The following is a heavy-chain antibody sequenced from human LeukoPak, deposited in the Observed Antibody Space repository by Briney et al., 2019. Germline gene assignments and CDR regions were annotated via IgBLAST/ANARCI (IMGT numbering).Heavy chain of an antibody. CDR2: IWYDGSNK. CDR3: VIAAAEVDY. J-gene: IGHJ4*02. D-gene: IGHD6-13*01. CDR1: GFTFSSYG. V-gene: IGHV3-33*01. Sequence: PGRSLRLSCAASGFTFSSYGMHWVRQAPGKGLEWVAVIWYDGSNKYYADSVKGRFTISRDNSKNTLYLQMNSLRAEDTAVYYCVIAAAEVDYWGQGTLVTVSS.